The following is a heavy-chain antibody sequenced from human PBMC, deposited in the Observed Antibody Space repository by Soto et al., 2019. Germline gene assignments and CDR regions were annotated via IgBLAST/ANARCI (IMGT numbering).Heavy chain of an antibody. CDR3: ARTAAAGHHFDY. J-gene: IGHJ4*02. V-gene: IGHV1-69*12. D-gene: IGHD6-13*01. CDR1: GGTFSSYA. Sequence: QVQLVQSGAEVKKPGSSVKVSCKASGGTFSSYAISWVRQAPGQGLEWMGGIIPIFGTANYAQKFQARVTITADESTRTAYMELSSLRSEDTAVYYCARTAAAGHHFDYWGQGTLVTVSS. CDR2: IIPIFGTA.